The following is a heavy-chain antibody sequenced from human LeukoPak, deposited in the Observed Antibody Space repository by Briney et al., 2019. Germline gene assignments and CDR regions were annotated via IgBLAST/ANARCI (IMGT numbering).Heavy chain of an antibody. D-gene: IGHD3-3*01. J-gene: IGHJ6*03. CDR3: ARGDRITIFGVVTFYYYYYYMDV. V-gene: IGHV1-8*02. CDR2: MNPNSGNT. CDR1: GGTFSSYA. Sequence: SVKVSCKASGGTFSSYAINWVRQATGQGLEWMGWMNPNSGNTGYAQKFQGRVTMTRNTSISTAYMELSSLRSEDTAVYYCARGDRITIFGVVTFYYYYYYMDVWGKGTTVTVSS.